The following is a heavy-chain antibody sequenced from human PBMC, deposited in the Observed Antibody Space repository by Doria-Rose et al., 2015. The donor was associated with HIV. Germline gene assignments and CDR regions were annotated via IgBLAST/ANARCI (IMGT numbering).Heavy chain of an antibody. CDR3: ARIKSSRWYHKYYFDF. Sequence: SGPVLVKPTETLTLTCTVSGVSLSSPGMGVRWIRQPPGKALEWPANIFSDDERSYQTSPKSRLTISRGTSKSQVVLTMTDMDPVDTATYYCARIKSSRWYHKYYFDFWGQGTLVIVSA. CDR1: GVSLSSPGMG. CDR2: IFSDDER. J-gene: IGHJ4*02. D-gene: IGHD6-13*01. V-gene: IGHV2-26*01.